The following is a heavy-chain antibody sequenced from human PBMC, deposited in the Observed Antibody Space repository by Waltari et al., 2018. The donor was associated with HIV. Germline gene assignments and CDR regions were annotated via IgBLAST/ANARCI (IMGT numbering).Heavy chain of an antibody. CDR1: GFTFDDYA. Sequence: EVQLVESGGGLVQPGSSLRLSCAASGFTFDDYAMHWVRQAPGKGLEWVSGISWNSGSIGYADSVKGRFTISRDNAKNSLYLQMNSLRAEDTALYYCAKDITPFINGSYEGGLDYWGQGTLVTVSS. D-gene: IGHD1-26*01. CDR2: ISWNSGSI. J-gene: IGHJ4*02. CDR3: AKDITPFINGSYEGGLDY. V-gene: IGHV3-9*01.